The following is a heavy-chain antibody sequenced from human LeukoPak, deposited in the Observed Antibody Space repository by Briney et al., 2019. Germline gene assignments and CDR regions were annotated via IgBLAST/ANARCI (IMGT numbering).Heavy chain of an antibody. CDR3: ARAWYYYESSGCHDY. Sequence: GGSLRLSCAASGFTFSNYFMSWVRQAPGKGLDWVANIKQDGSEKYYVDSVKGRFTISRDNAKNSLYLQMNSLRVEDTAVYYCARAWYYYESSGCHDYWGQGTLVTVSS. J-gene: IGHJ4*02. CDR1: GFTFSNYF. D-gene: IGHD3-22*01. V-gene: IGHV3-7*03. CDR2: IKQDGSEK.